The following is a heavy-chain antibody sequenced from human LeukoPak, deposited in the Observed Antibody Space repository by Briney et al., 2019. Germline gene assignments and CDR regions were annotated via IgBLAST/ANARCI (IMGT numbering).Heavy chain of an antibody. CDR3: ARVERGGLDY. Sequence: SETLSLTCTVSGGSISSYYWSWIRQPAGKGLEWFGRVYPGESSEYNPSLKSRVTMSVDTSKNQFSLKVNSVTAADTAVYYCARVERGGLDYWGQGTLVTVSS. CDR2: VYPGESS. CDR1: GGSISSYY. V-gene: IGHV4-4*07. J-gene: IGHJ4*02. D-gene: IGHD3-10*01.